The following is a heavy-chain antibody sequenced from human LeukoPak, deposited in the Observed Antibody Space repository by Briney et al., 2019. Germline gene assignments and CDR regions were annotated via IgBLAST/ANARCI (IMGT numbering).Heavy chain of an antibody. V-gene: IGHV4-31*03. D-gene: IGHD2-21*02. CDR1: GGSISSGGYY. CDR2: IYYSGST. CDR3: ARSPVVTAIWFDP. J-gene: IGHJ5*02. Sequence: SQTLSLTCTVSGGSISSGGYYWSWIRQHPGKGLEWIGYIYYSGSTYYNPSLKSRVTISVDTSKSQFSLKLSSVTAADTAVYYCARSPVVTAIWFDPWGQGTLVTVSS.